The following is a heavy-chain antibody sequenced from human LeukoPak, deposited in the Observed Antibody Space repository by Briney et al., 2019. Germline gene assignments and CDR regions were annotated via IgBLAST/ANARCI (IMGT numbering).Heavy chain of an antibody. CDR3: ARVIDYDSSGYYLGY. Sequence: KPSGTLSLTCAVYGGSFSGYYWSWIRQPPGKGLEWIGEINDSGSTSCSPSLKSRVSISVDTSKNQFSLKLSSVTAADTAVYYCARVIDYDSSGYYLGYWGQGTRVTVSS. CDR1: GGSFSGYY. J-gene: IGHJ4*02. CDR2: INDSGST. V-gene: IGHV4-34*01. D-gene: IGHD3-22*01.